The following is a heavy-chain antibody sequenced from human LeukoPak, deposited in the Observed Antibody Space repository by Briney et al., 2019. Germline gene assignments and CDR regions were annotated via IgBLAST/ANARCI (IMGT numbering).Heavy chain of an antibody. CDR3: ARGLPAARPGGVFDP. CDR2: ISAYNGNT. D-gene: IGHD6-6*01. Sequence: ASVKVSFKASGYTFTSYGISWVRQAPGQGLEWMGWISAYNGNTNYAQKLQGRVTMTTDTSTSTAYMELRSLRSDDTAVYYCARGLPAARPGGVFDPWGQGTLVTVSS. CDR1: GYTFTSYG. J-gene: IGHJ5*02. V-gene: IGHV1-18*01.